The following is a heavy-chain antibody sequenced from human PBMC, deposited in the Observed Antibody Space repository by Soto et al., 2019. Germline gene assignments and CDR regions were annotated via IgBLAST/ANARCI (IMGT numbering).Heavy chain of an antibody. Sequence: QVQLQQWGAGLLKPSETLSLTCAVYGGSFSGYYWSWIRQPPGKGLEWIGEINHSGSTNYNPSLKSRVTISVDTSKNQFSLKLRSVTASDTAVYYCARGQWLASFDYWGQGTLVTVSS. CDR1: GGSFSGYY. CDR2: INHSGST. J-gene: IGHJ4*02. CDR3: ARGQWLASFDY. V-gene: IGHV4-34*01. D-gene: IGHD6-19*01.